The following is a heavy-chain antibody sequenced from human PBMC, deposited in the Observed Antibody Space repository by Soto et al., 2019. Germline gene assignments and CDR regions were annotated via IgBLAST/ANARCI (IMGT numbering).Heavy chain of an antibody. CDR3: VRGGSNYAS. CDR2: IKPDESEK. J-gene: IGHJ5*02. CDR1: GFTISDSW. V-gene: IGHV3-7*01. D-gene: IGHD4-4*01. Sequence: EVQLVESGGGLVQPGGSLRLSCTASGFTISDSWMTWVRQAPGKGLEWVARIKPDESEKKYADSVKGRFSISRDNAKNSIYLQMDSLRGEDTAVYYCVRGGSNYASWGQGTLVTVAS.